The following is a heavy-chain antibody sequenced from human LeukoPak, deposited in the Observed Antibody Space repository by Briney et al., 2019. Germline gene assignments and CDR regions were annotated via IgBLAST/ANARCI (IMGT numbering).Heavy chain of an antibody. V-gene: IGHV1-24*01. D-gene: IGHD2-2*01. Sequence: ASVKVSCKVSGYTLTELSMHWVRQAPGKGLEWMGGFDPEDGETIYAQKFQGRVTMTEDTSTDTAYMELSSLRSEDTAVYYCAAGGNQRGVVVVPAAIGWSATEGRGDAFDIWCQVTMVTVYS. CDR1: GYTLTELS. CDR3: AAGGNQRGVVVVPAAIGWSATEGRGDAFDI. CDR2: FDPEDGET. J-gene: IGHJ3*02.